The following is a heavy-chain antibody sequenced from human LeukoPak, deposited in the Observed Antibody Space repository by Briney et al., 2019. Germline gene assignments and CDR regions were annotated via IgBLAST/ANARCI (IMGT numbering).Heavy chain of an antibody. CDR2: IYYSGST. J-gene: IGHJ4*02. V-gene: IGHV4-39*01. D-gene: IGHD2-2*01. CDR1: GGSISSSSYY. CDR3: ARHEIPAAVLDY. Sequence: SETLSLTCTVSGGSISSSSYYWGWIRQPPGKGLEWIGSIYYSGSTYYNPSLKSRVTISVDTSKNQFSLKLSSVTAADTAVYYCARHEIPAAVLDYWGQGTLVTVSS.